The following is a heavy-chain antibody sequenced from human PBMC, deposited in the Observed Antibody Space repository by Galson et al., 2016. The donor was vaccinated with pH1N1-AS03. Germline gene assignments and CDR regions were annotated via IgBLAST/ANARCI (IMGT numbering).Heavy chain of an antibody. CDR1: GFSLSTGGEG. V-gene: IGHV2-5*01. CDR2: IYWNDDE. Sequence: PALVKPTQTLTLTCTFSGFSLSTGGEGVGWLRQPPGKALEWLALIYWNDDERYSPSLKSRLTITKDTSKNQVVLTMTNMDPLDTATYYCAHRGDSGGWFRCYLDAWGQGILVTVSS. J-gene: IGHJ4*02. D-gene: IGHD6-19*01. CDR3: AHRGDSGGWFRCYLDA.